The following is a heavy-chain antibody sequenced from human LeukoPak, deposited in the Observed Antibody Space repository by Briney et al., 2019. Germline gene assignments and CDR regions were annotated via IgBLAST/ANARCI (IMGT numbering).Heavy chain of an antibody. D-gene: IGHD1-26*01. Sequence: PGGSLRLSCAASGFTFSSYAMHWVRQAPGKGLEWVAVISYDGSNKYYADSVKGRFTISRDNSKNTLYLQMNSLRAEDTAVYYCARDRLDSGSYFSGPLDYWGQGTLVTVSS. CDR2: ISYDGSNK. CDR3: ARDRLDSGSYFSGPLDY. CDR1: GFTFSSYA. J-gene: IGHJ4*02. V-gene: IGHV3-30*04.